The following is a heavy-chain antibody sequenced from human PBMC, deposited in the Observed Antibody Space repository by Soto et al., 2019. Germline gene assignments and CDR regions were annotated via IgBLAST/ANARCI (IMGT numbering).Heavy chain of an antibody. V-gene: IGHV3-72*01. CDR2: ARNKAHSYTK. CDR3: ARLMGTSFDL. J-gene: IGHJ4*02. CDR1: GFTFSDHH. Sequence: EVQLVESGGGLVQPGGSLRLSCAASGFTFSDHHMDWVRQAPGKGLEWVGRARNKAHSYTKAYAASVKGRFTISRDDSKNSLSLQINTLKTEDTAVYFCARLMGTSFDLWGLGSLVTVAS. D-gene: IGHD2-8*01.